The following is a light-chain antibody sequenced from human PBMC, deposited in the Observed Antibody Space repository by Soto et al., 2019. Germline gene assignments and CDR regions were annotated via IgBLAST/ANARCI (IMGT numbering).Light chain of an antibody. J-gene: IGLJ2*01. CDR1: NIGSKS. Sequence: SYELTQPPSVSVATGKTARITCGGNNIGSKSVHWYQQKPGQAPVLVIYYDSDRPSGIPERFSGSNSGNTATLTISRVEAGDEADYYCQVWDSSSDHVVCGGGTKLTV. CDR3: QVWDSSSDHVV. CDR2: YDS. V-gene: IGLV3-21*04.